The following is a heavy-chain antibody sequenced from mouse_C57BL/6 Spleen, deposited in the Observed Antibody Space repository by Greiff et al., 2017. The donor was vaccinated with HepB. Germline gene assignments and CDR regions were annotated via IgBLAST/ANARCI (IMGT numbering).Heavy chain of an antibody. Sequence: QVQLKQPGAELVKPGASVKLSCKASGYTFTSYWMHWVKQRPGRGLEWIGRIDPNSGGTKYNEKFKSKATLTVDKPSSTAYMQLSSLTSEDSAVYYCASSYGSSEGYAMDYWGQGTSVTGSS. CDR2: IDPNSGGT. J-gene: IGHJ4*01. CDR3: ASSYGSSEGYAMDY. D-gene: IGHD1-1*01. CDR1: GYTFTSYW. V-gene: IGHV1-72*01.